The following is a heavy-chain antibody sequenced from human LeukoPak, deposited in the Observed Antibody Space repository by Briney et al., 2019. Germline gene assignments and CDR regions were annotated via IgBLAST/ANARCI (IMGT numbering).Heavy chain of an antibody. CDR2: FDPEDGET. CDR3: ATDQRRGYSGISFDY. Sequence: ASVKVSCKVSGHTLTELSMHWVRQAPGKGLEWTGGFDPEDGETIYAQKFQGRVTMTEDTSTDTAYMELSSLRSEDTAVYYCATDQRRGYSGISFDYWGQGTLVTVSS. D-gene: IGHD5-12*01. CDR1: GHTLTELS. J-gene: IGHJ4*02. V-gene: IGHV1-24*01.